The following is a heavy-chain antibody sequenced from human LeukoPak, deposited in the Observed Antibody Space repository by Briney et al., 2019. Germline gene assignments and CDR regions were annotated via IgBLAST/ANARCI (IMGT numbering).Heavy chain of an antibody. CDR1: GFTFSSYA. CDR3: AKNDPADCGGDCRLDY. CDR2: ISGSGGST. Sequence: GGSLRLSCAASGFTFSSYAMSWVRQAPGKGLEWVSAISGSGGSTYYADSVKGRFTISRDNSKNTLCLQMNSLRAEDTAVYYCAKNDPADCGGDCRLDYWGQGTLVTVSS. D-gene: IGHD2-21*02. V-gene: IGHV3-23*01. J-gene: IGHJ4*02.